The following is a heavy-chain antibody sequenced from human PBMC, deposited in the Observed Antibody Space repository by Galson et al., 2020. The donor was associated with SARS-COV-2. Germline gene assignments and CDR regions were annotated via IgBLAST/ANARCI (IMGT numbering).Heavy chain of an antibody. Sequence: SETLSLTCAVSGGPISSYYWSWIRQPPGKGLEWIGYIYYSGSTNYNPSLKSRVTISVDTSKNQFSLKLSSVTAADTAVYYCARGRWAAGYNWFDPWGQGTLVTVSS. CDR3: ARGRWAAGYNWFDP. V-gene: IGHV4-59*01. J-gene: IGHJ5*02. CDR2: IYYSGST. CDR1: GGPISSYY. D-gene: IGHD6-13*01.